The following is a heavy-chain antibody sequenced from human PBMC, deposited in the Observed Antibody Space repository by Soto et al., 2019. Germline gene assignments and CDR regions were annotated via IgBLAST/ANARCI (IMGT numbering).Heavy chain of an antibody. D-gene: IGHD2-2*02. CDR1: GYTFTGYY. J-gene: IGHJ6*02. CDR2: INPNSGGT. V-gene: IGHV1-2*04. Sequence: APVKVSCRASGYTFTGYYMHWVRQAPGQGLEWMGWINPNSGGTNYAQKFQGWVTMTRDTSISTAYMELSRLRSDDTAVYYCARGRYCSSTSCYTTPNYGMDVWGQGTTVTVSS. CDR3: ARGRYCSSTSCYTTPNYGMDV.